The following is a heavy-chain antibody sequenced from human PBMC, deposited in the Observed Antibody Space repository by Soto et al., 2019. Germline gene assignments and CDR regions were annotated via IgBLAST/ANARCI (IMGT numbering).Heavy chain of an antibody. CDR3: AKDLPPSSGWYP. Sequence: QVQLVESGGGVVQPGRSLRLSCAASGFIFSSYGMHWVRQAPGKGLEWVAVISYDGSNKYYADSVKGRFTISRDNSKNTLYLQMNSLRAEDTAVYYCAKDLPPSSGWYPWGQGTLVTVSS. CDR1: GFIFSSYG. CDR2: ISYDGSNK. J-gene: IGHJ5*02. D-gene: IGHD6-19*01. V-gene: IGHV3-30*18.